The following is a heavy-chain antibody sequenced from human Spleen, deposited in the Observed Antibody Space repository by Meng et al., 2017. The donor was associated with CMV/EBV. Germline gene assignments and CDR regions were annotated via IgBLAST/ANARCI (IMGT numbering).Heavy chain of an antibody. CDR3: ARVPAQYSSSWAEYFQH. CDR1: GFTFSDYA. Sequence: GFTFSDYAMSWVRQAPGKGLEWVSGITGSGSRTFSADSVKGRFTISRDNSKNTLYLYMKSLSAEDTAVYYCARVPAQYSSSWAEYFQHWGQGTLVTVSS. CDR2: ITGSGSRT. V-gene: IGHV3-23*01. D-gene: IGHD6-13*01. J-gene: IGHJ1*01.